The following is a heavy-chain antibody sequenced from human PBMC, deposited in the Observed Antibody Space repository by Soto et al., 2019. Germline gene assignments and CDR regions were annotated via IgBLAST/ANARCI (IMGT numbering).Heavy chain of an antibody. CDR1: GGSFSGYY. V-gene: IGHV4-34*01. CDR2: INHSGST. CDR3: ARGRRLRFLEWSTRRNWFDP. D-gene: IGHD3-3*01. Sequence: SETLSLTCAVYGGSFSGYYWSWIRQPPGKXLEWIGEINHSGSTNYNPSLKSRVTISVDTSKNQFSLKLSSVTAADTAVYYCARGRRLRFLEWSTRRNWFDPWGQGTLVTVSS. J-gene: IGHJ5*02.